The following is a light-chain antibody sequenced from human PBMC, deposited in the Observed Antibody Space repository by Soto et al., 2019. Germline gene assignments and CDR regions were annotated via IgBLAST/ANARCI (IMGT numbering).Light chain of an antibody. J-gene: IGKJ1*01. CDR1: QSFLYSSNNKNF. V-gene: IGKV4-1*01. CDR3: QQYYKTPRT. Sequence: DTVMTQSPDSLAVSLGERATINCKSSQSFLYSSNNKNFLAWYQQKPGQPPKLLIYWASTRESGVPERFRGSGSGTDFTLTISSLQAEDVAVYYCQQYYKTPRTFGQGTKWIS. CDR2: WAS.